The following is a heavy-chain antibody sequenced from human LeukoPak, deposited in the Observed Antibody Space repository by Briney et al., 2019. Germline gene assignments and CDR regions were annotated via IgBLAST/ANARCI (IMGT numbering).Heavy chain of an antibody. V-gene: IGHV3-30*03. CDR1: GFTFSSYG. CDR2: ISYDGNNK. J-gene: IGHJ4*02. Sequence: GGFLRLSCAASGFTFSSYGMHWVRQAPGKGLEWVAVISYDGNNKYYADSVKGRFTISRDKSKNTLYLQLNSLRADDTAVYYCARDTFYYGSSGYYPNYYFGYWGQGTLVTVSS. D-gene: IGHD3-22*01. CDR3: ARDTFYYGSSGYYPNYYFGY.